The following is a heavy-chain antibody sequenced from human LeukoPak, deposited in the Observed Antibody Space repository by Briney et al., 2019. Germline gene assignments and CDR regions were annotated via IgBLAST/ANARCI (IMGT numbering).Heavy chain of an antibody. CDR2: ISSSSSYI. J-gene: IGHJ4*02. V-gene: IGHV3-21*04. D-gene: IGHD3-10*01. Sequence: GGSLRLSCAASGFTFSSYSMNWVRQAPGKGLEWVSSISSSSSYIYYADSVKGRFTISRDNSKNTLYLQMNSLRAEDTALYYCAKAHGGAYYGSGIDYWGQGTLVTVSS. CDR1: GFTFSSYS. CDR3: AKAHGGAYYGSGIDY.